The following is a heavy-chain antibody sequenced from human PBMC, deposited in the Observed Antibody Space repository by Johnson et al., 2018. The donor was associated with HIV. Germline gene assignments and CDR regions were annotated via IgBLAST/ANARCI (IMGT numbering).Heavy chain of an antibody. CDR2: IYSGDST. CDR3: ARAHYDSSGYLLKGGAFDM. V-gene: IGHV3-66*01. Sequence: VLLVESGGGLVQPGGSLRLSCAASGFTVSSNYMSWVRQAPGKGLEWVSLIYSGDSTYSAASVKGRFTISRDNSKNTLYLQMNSLRAEDTAVYYCARAHYDSSGYLLKGGAFDMWGQGTMVTVSS. CDR1: GFTVSSNY. J-gene: IGHJ3*02. D-gene: IGHD3-22*01.